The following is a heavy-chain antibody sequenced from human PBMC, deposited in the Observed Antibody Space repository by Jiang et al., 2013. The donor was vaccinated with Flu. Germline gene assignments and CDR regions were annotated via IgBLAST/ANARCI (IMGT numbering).Heavy chain of an antibody. V-gene: IGHV3-33*01. CDR3: ARGLVQKYRHYYYYYGMDV. J-gene: IGHJ6*02. Sequence: VQLVESGGGVVQPGRSLRLSCAASGFTFSSYGMHWVRQAPGKGLEWVAVIWYDGSNKYYADSVKGRFTISRDNSKNTLYLQMNSLRAEDTAVYYCARGLVQKYRHYYYYYGMDVWGQGDHGHRLL. D-gene: IGHD3/OR15-3a*01. CDR2: IWYDGSNK. CDR1: GFTFSSYG.